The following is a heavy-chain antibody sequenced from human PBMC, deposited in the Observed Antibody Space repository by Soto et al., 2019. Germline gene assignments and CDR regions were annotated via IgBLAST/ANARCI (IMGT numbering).Heavy chain of an antibody. V-gene: IGHV1-69*08. CDR2: IIPILGIA. CDR3: AREPETESMEHSYGNR. J-gene: IGHJ4*02. Sequence: QVQLVQSGAEVKKPGSSVKVSCKASGGTFSSYTISWVRQAPGQGLEWMGRIIPILGIANYAQKFQGRVTPTADKSTSTAYMEQSSLRSEETAGYDCAREPETESMEHSYGNRWGQGTLVTVSS. D-gene: IGHD5-18*01. CDR1: GGTFSSYT.